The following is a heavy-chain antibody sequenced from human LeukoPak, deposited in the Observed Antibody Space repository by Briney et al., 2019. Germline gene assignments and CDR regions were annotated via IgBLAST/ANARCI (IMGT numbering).Heavy chain of an antibody. D-gene: IGHD3-9*01. CDR3: ARGGKGYDILTGYYPTWYFDL. CDR2: IGTAGDT. J-gene: IGHJ2*01. Sequence: QPGGSLRLSCAASGFTLSSYDMHWVRQATGKGLEWVSAIGTAGDTYYPGSVKGRFTISRENAKNSLYLQMNSLRAGDTAVYYCARGGKGYDILTGYYPTWYFDLWGRGTLVTVSS. V-gene: IGHV3-13*04. CDR1: GFTLSSYD.